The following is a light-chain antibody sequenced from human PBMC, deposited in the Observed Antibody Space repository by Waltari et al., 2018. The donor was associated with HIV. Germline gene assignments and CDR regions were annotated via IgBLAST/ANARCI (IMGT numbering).Light chain of an antibody. J-gene: IGKJ5*01. Sequence: DIQMTQSPSSLSASVGDRVTITCRASQRISSYLNWYQEKPGKAPKLLIYAASSLQSGVPSRFSGSGSGTDFTLTISSLQPEDFATYYCRQSYSPPPIPFGQGTRLEIK. V-gene: IGKV1-39*01. CDR2: AAS. CDR1: QRISSY. CDR3: RQSYSPPPIP.